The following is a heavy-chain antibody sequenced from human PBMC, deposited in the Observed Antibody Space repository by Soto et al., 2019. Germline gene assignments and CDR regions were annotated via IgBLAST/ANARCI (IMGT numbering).Heavy chain of an antibody. V-gene: IGHV1-69*02. Sequence: SVKVSCKASGGTFSSYTISWVRQAPGQGLEWMGRIIPILGIANYAQKFQGRVTITADKSTSTAYMELSSLRSEDTAVYYCTTGQRPIRFLEWLSRYYFDYWGQGTLVTVSS. CDR3: TTGQRPIRFLEWLSRYYFDY. J-gene: IGHJ4*02. CDR1: GGTFSSYT. CDR2: IIPILGIA. D-gene: IGHD3-3*01.